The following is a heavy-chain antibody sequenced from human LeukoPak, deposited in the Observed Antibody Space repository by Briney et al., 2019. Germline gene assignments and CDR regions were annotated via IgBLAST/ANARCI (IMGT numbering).Heavy chain of an antibody. V-gene: IGHV1-8*03. J-gene: IGHJ6*03. CDR1: GYSFTDYY. D-gene: IGHD3-10*01. Sequence: ASVKVSCKASGYSFTDYYIHWVRQAPGQGLEWMGWMNPNSGNTGYAQKFQGRVTITRNTSISTAYMELSSLRSEDTAVYYCARRHYYGSGSYYYYYMDVWGKGTTVTVSS. CDR3: ARRHYYGSGSYYYYYMDV. CDR2: MNPNSGNT.